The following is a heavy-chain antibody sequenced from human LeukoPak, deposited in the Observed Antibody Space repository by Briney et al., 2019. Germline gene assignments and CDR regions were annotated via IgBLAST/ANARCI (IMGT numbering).Heavy chain of an antibody. D-gene: IGHD6-19*01. CDR2: IRGTGTTT. J-gene: IGHJ4*02. Sequence: GGSLRLSCAASGFTFSDHAMSWVRQAPGKGLEWVSAIRGTGTTTFYAASVKGRFTISKDNSKNTADLQMNSLRAEDTAVYYCAKVSWLGTLPSYHFDSWGQGTQVTVSS. CDR3: AKVSWLGTLPSYHFDS. V-gene: IGHV3-23*01. CDR1: GFTFSDHA.